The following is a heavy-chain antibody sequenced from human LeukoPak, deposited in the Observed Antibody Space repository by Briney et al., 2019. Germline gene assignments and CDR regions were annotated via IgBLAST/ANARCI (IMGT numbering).Heavy chain of an antibody. V-gene: IGHV3-30-3*01. D-gene: IGHD6-13*01. Sequence: PGGSLRLSCAASGFTFSSYAMHWDRQAPGKGLEWVAVISYDGSNKYYADSVKGRFTISRDNSKNTLYLQMNSLRAEDTAVYYCARDAAAEAGAFDIWGQGTMVTVSS. CDR1: GFTFSSYA. J-gene: IGHJ3*02. CDR2: ISYDGSNK. CDR3: ARDAAAEAGAFDI.